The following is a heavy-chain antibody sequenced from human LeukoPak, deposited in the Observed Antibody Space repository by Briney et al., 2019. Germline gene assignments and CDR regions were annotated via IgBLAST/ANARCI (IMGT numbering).Heavy chain of an antibody. CDR3: ARVFHD. V-gene: IGHV4-4*07. CDR2: IYTSGTT. CDR1: RGSISSDY. J-gene: IGHJ3*01. Sequence: PSETLSLTCTVSRGSISSDYWGWIRQPAGKGLEWIGLIYTSGTTNYNPSLKSRVTMSLDTSKNQFSLKLNSVTAADTAVYYCARVFHDWGQGTMVTVSS.